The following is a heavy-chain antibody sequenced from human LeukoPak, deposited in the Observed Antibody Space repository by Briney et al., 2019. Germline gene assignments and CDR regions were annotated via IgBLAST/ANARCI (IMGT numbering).Heavy chain of an antibody. CDR2: ISYDGSNK. V-gene: IGHV3-30-3*01. CDR3: ARNYDSSGYYGFDY. J-gene: IGHJ4*02. D-gene: IGHD3-22*01. Sequence: PGRSLRLSCAASGFTFSSYAMHWVRQAPGKGLEWVAVISYDGSNKYYADSVKGRFTFSRDNSKNTLYLQMNSLRAEDTAVYYCARNYDSSGYYGFDYWGQGTLVTVSS. CDR1: GFTFSSYA.